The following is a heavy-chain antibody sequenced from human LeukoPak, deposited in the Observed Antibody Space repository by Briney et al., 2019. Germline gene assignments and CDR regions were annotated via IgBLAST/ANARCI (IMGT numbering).Heavy chain of an antibody. V-gene: IGHV3-23*01. CDR1: GFTFIDYG. J-gene: IGHJ4*02. Sequence: GGSLRLSCAASGFTFIDYGMSCVRQAPGKGLEWVSTISGSGASTYYTDSVKGRLTISRDNPKNTLYLQLNSLRAEDTAVYYCAKEGGNYDFIDYWGQGTLVTVSS. CDR2: ISGSGAST. D-gene: IGHD2/OR15-2a*01. CDR3: AKEGGNYDFIDY.